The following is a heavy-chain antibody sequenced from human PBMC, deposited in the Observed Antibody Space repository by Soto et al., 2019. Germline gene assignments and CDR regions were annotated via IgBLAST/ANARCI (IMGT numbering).Heavy chain of an antibody. D-gene: IGHD1-26*01. Sequence: QVQLVESGGGVVQPGRSLRLSCAASGFTFSSYGLHWVRQAPGKGLEWVALMWYDGSNKYYADSEKGRFTISRDNSKNTLYLQMNSLRAEDTAVYYCARDQGAYAEYCQHWGQGTLVTVSS. J-gene: IGHJ1*01. CDR2: MWYDGSNK. CDR1: GFTFSSYG. V-gene: IGHV3-33*01. CDR3: ARDQGAYAEYCQH.